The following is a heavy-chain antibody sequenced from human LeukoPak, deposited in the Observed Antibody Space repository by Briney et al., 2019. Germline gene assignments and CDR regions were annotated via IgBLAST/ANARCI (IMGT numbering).Heavy chain of an antibody. V-gene: IGHV1-2*02. CDR2: INPNSGST. J-gene: IGHJ5*02. Sequence: ASVKVSCKASGYTFTDNYIFWIRQAPGQGLDWMGWINPNSGSTRYAHEYEGRVTMTKDTSINTAYMDLSSLTSDDTAVYYCARGASYCASGSFFPWGQGTLVTVS. CDR3: ARGASYCASGSFFP. D-gene: IGHD3-10*01. CDR1: GYTFTDNY.